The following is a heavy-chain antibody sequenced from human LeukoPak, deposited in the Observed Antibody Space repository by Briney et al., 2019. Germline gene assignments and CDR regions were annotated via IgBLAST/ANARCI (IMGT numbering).Heavy chain of an antibody. J-gene: IGHJ5*02. CDR2: IYHSGST. D-gene: IGHD5-12*01. CDR1: GGSISSGGYS. V-gene: IGHV4-30-2*01. Sequence: SQTLSLTCAVSGGSISSGGYSWSWIRQPPGKGLEWIGYIYHSGSTYYNPSLKSRVTISVDRSKNQFSLKLSSVTAADTAVHYCAREVAREGWFDPWGQGTLVTVSS. CDR3: AREVAREGWFDP.